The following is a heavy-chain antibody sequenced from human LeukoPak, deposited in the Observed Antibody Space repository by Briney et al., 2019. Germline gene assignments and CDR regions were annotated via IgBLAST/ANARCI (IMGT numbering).Heavy chain of an antibody. CDR3: VRDRGSYRPIDY. D-gene: IGHD1-26*01. V-gene: IGHV3-21*01. CDR1: GFTFSTTW. CDR2: ISSSGTYI. J-gene: IGHJ4*02. Sequence: GGSLRLSFAASGFTFSTTWMNWVRQAPGKGLEWVSSISSSGTYIYYRDSVKGRFTISRDNAENSLYLEMNSLRVEDTAIYYCVRDRGSYRPIDYWGQGTLVTVSS.